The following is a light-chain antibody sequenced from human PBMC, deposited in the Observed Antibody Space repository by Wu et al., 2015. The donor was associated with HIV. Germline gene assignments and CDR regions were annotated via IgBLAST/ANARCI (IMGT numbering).Light chain of an antibody. J-gene: IGKJ4*01. Sequence: EIVLTQSPGTLSLSPGERATLSCRASQSVSSSYLAWYQLKPGQAPRLLIYGASSRATGIPDRFSGNGSGTDFTLTISSLDPEDFAVYYCQQRYNWPPLTFGGGTKVEIK. V-gene: IGKV3D-20*02. CDR1: QSVSSSY. CDR2: GAS. CDR3: QQRYNWPPLT.